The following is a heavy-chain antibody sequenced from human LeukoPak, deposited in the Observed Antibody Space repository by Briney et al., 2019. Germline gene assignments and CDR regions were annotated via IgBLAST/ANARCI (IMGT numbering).Heavy chain of an antibody. D-gene: IGHD2-2*01. CDR1: GGSISSSSYY. J-gene: IGHJ3*02. CDR2: IYYSGST. CDR3: ASQIVVPAALMGAFDI. Sequence: PSETLSLTCTVSGGSISSSSYYWGWIRQPPGKGLEWIGSIYYSGSTYYNPSLKGRVTISVDTSKNQFSLKLSSVTAADTAVYYRASQIVVPAALMGAFDIWGQGTMVTVSS. V-gene: IGHV4-39*01.